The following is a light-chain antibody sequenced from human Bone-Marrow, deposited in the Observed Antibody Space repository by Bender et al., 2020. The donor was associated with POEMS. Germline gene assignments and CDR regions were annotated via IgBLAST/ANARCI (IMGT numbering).Light chain of an antibody. CDR1: SSNVRANS. CDR3: CSYAGSSSCVGVL. CDR2: GNN. V-gene: IGLV1-44*01. Sequence: QSVLTQPPSASGTPGQRVTISCSGSSSNVRANSAAWYQHSPGTAPKFLVYGNNQRPSGVPDRFSASKSGTSASLAISGLQSEDEADYYCCSYAGSSSCVGVLFGGGTKLTVL. J-gene: IGLJ2*01.